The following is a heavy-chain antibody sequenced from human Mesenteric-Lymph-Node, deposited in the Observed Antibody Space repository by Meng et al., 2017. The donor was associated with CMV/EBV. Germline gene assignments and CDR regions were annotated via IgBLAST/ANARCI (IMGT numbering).Heavy chain of an antibody. CDR2: IYWDDEK. CDR3: AHSKIDCSSTSCYGAIAAAGTPPFRY. J-gene: IGHJ4*02. V-gene: IGHV2-5*02. D-gene: IGHD2-2*01. Sequence: GCIRQTPGKGLEWLAIIYWDDEKRYSPSLKSRLTITKDTSKNQVVLTMTNMDPVDTATYYGAHSKIDCSSTSCYGAIAAAGTPPFRYWGQGTLVTVSS.